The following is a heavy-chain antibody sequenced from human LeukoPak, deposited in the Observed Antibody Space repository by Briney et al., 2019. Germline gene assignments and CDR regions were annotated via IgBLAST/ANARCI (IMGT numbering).Heavy chain of an antibody. CDR3: AKAGGTTYFDY. J-gene: IGHJ4*02. Sequence: GGSLRLSCAASGFTFSSYTMTWVRQAPGKGLEWVSSITGSGGGTYYADSVKGRFTISRDNSKNTLYLQMNSLRVEDTAVYYCAKAGGTTYFDYWGQGTLVSVSS. D-gene: IGHD1-1*01. CDR1: GFTFSSYT. V-gene: IGHV3-23*01. CDR2: ITGSGGGT.